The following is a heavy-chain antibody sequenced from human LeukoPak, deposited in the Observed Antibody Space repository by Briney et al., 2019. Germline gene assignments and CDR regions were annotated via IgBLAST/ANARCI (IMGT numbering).Heavy chain of an antibody. V-gene: IGHV3-21*01. CDR1: GFTFCSYS. CDR3: AREHSATYFDY. Sequence: RESLRLSSAAPGFTFCSYSMTWVPQAPGEGLEWFSPLTSSSSYIYYAHSVRGPFTISRDNATNSLYLQMNSLRAEDTAVYYRAREHSATYFDYWGQGTMVTVSS. D-gene: IGHD1-26*01. CDR2: LTSSSSYI. J-gene: IGHJ4*02.